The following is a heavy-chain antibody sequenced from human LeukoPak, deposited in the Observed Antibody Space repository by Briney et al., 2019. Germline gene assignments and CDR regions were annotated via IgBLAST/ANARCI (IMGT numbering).Heavy chain of an antibody. J-gene: IGHJ6*03. CDR3: ATRSGSTWRGYYYYYMDV. Sequence: KPSETLSPTCTVSGGSISSYYWSWIRQPPGKGLEWIGYIYYSGSTNYNPSLKSRVTISVDTSKNQFSLKLSSVTAADTAVYYCATRSGSTWRGYYYYYMDVWGKGTTVTVSS. D-gene: IGHD3-10*01. CDR1: GGSISSYY. CDR2: IYYSGST. V-gene: IGHV4-59*01.